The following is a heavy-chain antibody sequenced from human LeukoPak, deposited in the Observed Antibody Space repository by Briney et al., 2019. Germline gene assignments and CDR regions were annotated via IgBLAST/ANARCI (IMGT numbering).Heavy chain of an antibody. D-gene: IGHD3-10*01. CDR1: GFSFSSYS. CDR2: IGSSSSTM. V-gene: IGHV3-48*04. Sequence: GGSLRLSCAASGFSFSSYSMNWVRQAPGKGLEWVSYIGSSSSTMYYADSVKGRFTISRDNAKNSLHLQMNSLRAEDTAVYYCASSRGSGSYYNVDYFDYWGQGTLVTVSS. J-gene: IGHJ4*02. CDR3: ASSRGSGSYYNVDYFDY.